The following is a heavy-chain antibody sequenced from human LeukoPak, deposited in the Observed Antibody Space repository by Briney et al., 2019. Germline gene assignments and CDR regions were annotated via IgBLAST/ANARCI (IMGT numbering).Heavy chain of an antibody. CDR1: GYTFTSYG. CDR3: ARAPQNYDYVWGSSRGLNYFDY. V-gene: IGHV1-18*01. CDR2: ISAYNGNT. Sequence: ASVKVSCKASGYTFTSYGISWVRQAPGQGLEWMGWISAYNGNTNYAQKLQGRVTMTTDTSTSTAYMELRSLRSDDTAVYYCARAPQNYDYVWGSSRGLNYFDYWGQGTLVTVSS. J-gene: IGHJ4*02. D-gene: IGHD3-16*01.